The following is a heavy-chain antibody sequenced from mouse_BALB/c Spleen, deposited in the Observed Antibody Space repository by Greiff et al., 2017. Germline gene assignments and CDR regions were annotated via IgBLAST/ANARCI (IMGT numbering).Heavy chain of an antibody. CDR1: GYSITSDYA. J-gene: IGHJ2*01. D-gene: IGHD1-1*02. Sequence: DVKLQESGPGLVKPSQSLSLTCTVTGYSITSDYAWNWIRQFPGNKLEWMGYISYSGSTSYNPSLKSRISITRDTSKNQFFLQLNSVTTEDTATYYCARKDYVDYFDYWGQGTTLTVSS. CDR3: ARKDYVDYFDY. V-gene: IGHV3-2*02. CDR2: ISYSGST.